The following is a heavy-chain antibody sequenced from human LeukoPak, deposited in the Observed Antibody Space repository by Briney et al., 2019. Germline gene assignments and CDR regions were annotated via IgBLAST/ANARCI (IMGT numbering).Heavy chain of an antibody. D-gene: IGHD6-13*01. CDR2: IYYTGTT. J-gene: IGHJ5*02. Sequence: PGETLSLTCTVSGGSISSSSHSWGWIRQPPGKGLEWTGSIYYTGTTYNPSLKSRATISVDTSKNQFSLKLNSVTAADTAVYYCAQSLGSSNWIGNWFDPWGQGTLVSVSS. CDR1: GGSISSSSHS. CDR3: AQSLGSSNWIGNWFDP. V-gene: IGHV4-39*01.